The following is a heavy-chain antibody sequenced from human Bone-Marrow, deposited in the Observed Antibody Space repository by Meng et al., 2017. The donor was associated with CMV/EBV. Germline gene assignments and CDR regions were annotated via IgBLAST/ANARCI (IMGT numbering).Heavy chain of an antibody. J-gene: IGHJ4*02. CDR1: RLTVSNNY. D-gene: IGHD1-7*01. Sequence: GESLKISCELSRLTVSNNYMSWVRQAPGEGLEWVSVIYSGGDTHYADSVRGRFTISRDNSKNTLYLQMNSLRAEDTAVYYCARGNYRYYFDYWGQGTLVTVSS. CDR3: ARGNYRYYFDY. CDR2: IYSGGDT. V-gene: IGHV3-53*01.